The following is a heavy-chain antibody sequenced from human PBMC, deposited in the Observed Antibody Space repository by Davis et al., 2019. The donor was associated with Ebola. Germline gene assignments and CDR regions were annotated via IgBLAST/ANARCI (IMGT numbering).Heavy chain of an antibody. CDR2: APFDGSQK. D-gene: IGHD6-19*01. CDR3: SKIGGSNGWHQFDY. CDR1: GFTFSNYG. J-gene: IGHJ4*02. Sequence: GGSLRLSCAASGFTSSGFTFSNYGMHWVRQAPGRGLEWVAFAPFDGSQKHYADFVKGRFIISRDNSRNTLYLQMNRLTSDDTAVYYCSKIGGSNGWHQFDYWGQGIMVIVSS. V-gene: IGHV3-30*02.